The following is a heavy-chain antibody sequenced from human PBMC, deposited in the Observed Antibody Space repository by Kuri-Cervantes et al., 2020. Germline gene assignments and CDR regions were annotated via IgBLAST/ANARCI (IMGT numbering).Heavy chain of an antibody. CDR3: ARENGYYGMDV. J-gene: IGHJ6*02. Sequence: GGSLRLSCAASGFTFRSFWMRWVRQAPGKGLVWVSRINSDGSSTTYADSVKGRFTISRDNAKNTLYLQMNSLRAEDTAVYYCARENGYYGMDVWGQGTTVTVSS. V-gene: IGHV3-74*01. D-gene: IGHD3-16*01. CDR1: GFTFRSFW. CDR2: INSDGSST.